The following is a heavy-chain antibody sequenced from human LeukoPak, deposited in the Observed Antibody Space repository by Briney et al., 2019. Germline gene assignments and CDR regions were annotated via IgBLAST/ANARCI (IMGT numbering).Heavy chain of an antibody. J-gene: IGHJ4*02. CDR3: AKGGKWDVTPFDY. V-gene: IGHV3-23*01. CDR2: ISGGGGST. Sequence: PGGSLRLSCAASGFTFTSYSMNWVRQAPGKGLEWVSTISGGGGSTYYADSVKGRFTISRDNSKNTLYLQVNSLRAEDTAVYYCAKGGKWDVTPFDYWGQGTLVTGSS. D-gene: IGHD1-26*01. CDR1: GFTFTSYS.